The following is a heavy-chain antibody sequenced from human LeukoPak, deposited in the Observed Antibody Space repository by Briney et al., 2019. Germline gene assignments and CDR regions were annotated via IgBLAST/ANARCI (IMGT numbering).Heavy chain of an antibody. CDR1: GGSISSGGYY. V-gene: IGHV4-31*03. CDR2: IYYSGST. CDR3: ARATRDIVVVPAAILSYYYYMDV. D-gene: IGHD2-2*01. J-gene: IGHJ6*03. Sequence: SETLSLTCTVSGGSISSGGYYWSWIRQHPGKGLEWIGYIYYSGSTYYNPSLMSRVTISVDTSKNQFTLKLSSVTAADTAVYYCARATRDIVVVPAAILSYYYYMDVWGKGTTVTVSS.